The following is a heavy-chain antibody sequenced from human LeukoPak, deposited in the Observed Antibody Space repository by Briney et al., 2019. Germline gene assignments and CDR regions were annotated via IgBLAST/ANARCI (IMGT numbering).Heavy chain of an antibody. CDR3: ARDSGYGSATC. Sequence: PSQTLSLTCTVSGGSISSGSYYWSWIRQPAGKGLEWIGRIYTSGSTNYNPSLKSRVTISVDTSKNQFSLKLSSVTAADTAVYYCARDSGYGSATCWGQGTLVTVSS. CDR1: GGSISSGSYY. J-gene: IGHJ4*02. CDR2: IYTSGST. V-gene: IGHV4-61*02. D-gene: IGHD3-10*01.